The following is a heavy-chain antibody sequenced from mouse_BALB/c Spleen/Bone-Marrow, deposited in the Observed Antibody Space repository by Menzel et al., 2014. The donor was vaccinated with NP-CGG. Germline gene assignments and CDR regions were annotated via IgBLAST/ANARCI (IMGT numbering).Heavy chain of an antibody. CDR1: GYTFTDYV. CDR3: ARGLGLPFYAMDY. J-gene: IGHJ4*01. Sequence: VQLQQSGPELVKPGASVKMSCKASGYTFTDYVISWVKQRTGQGLEWIGEIYPGSGSTYYNEKFKGKATLTADESSNTAYMQLSSLTSEDSAVYFCARGLGLPFYAMDYWGQGTSVTVSS. D-gene: IGHD3-1*01. CDR2: IYPGSGST. V-gene: IGHV1-77*01.